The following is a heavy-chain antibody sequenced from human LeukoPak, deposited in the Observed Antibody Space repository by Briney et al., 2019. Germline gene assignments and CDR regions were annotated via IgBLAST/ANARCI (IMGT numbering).Heavy chain of an antibody. Sequence: SETLSLTCTVSGGSVSSGSYYWSWTRQPPGKGLEWIGYIYYSGSTNYNPSLKSRVTISVDTSKNQFSLKLSSVTAADTAVYYCARAALVRGVSVWGQGTTVTVSS. V-gene: IGHV4-61*01. CDR2: IYYSGST. CDR1: GGSVSSGSYY. J-gene: IGHJ6*02. D-gene: IGHD3-10*01. CDR3: ARAALVRGVSV.